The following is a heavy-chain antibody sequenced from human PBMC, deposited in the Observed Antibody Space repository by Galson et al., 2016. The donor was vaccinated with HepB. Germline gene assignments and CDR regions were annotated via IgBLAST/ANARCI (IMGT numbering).Heavy chain of an antibody. Sequence: CAISGDSVYNNAAAWVWIRHSPSRGVEWLGRTFYRSTWENHYAGSVKNRITISPDTSRNQFSLHLNSVTPEDTAVYYCARAVMLGRGMDVWGQGTTVTVSS. J-gene: IGHJ6*02. V-gene: IGHV6-1*01. CDR2: TFYRSTWEN. CDR1: GDSVYNNAAA. CDR3: ARAVMLGRGMDV. D-gene: IGHD3-10*01.